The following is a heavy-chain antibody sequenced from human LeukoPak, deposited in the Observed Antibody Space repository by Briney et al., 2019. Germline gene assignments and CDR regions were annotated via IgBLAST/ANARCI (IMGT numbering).Heavy chain of an antibody. D-gene: IGHD1-26*01. J-gene: IGHJ4*02. CDR3: ARANHRGTKFPFDY. V-gene: IGHV4-59*01. CDR1: GGSISSYY. Sequence: SETLSLTCTVSGGSISSYYWSWIRQPPGKGLEWIGYIYYSGSSNYNPSLKSRVTISVDTSKNQFSLQLSSVTAADAAVYYCARANHRGTKFPFDYWGQGTLVTVSS. CDR2: IYYSGSS.